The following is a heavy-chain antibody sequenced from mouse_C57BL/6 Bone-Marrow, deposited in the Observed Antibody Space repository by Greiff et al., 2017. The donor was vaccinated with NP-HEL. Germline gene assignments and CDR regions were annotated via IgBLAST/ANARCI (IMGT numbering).Heavy chain of an antibody. Sequence: VQLQQPGAELVKPGASVKLSCKASGYTFTSYWMHWVKQRPGQGLEWIGMIHPNSGSTNYNEKFKSKATLTVDKSSSTAYMQLSSLTSEDSAVYYCARVATLGGYFDVWGTGTTVTVSS. V-gene: IGHV1-64*01. CDR3: ARVATLGGYFDV. J-gene: IGHJ1*03. CDR1: GYTFTSYW. CDR2: IHPNSGST. D-gene: IGHD3-3*01.